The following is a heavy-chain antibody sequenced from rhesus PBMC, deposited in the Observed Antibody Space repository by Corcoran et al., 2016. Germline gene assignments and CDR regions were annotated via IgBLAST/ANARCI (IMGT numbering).Heavy chain of an antibody. CDR2: ISGSSGST. Sequence: QVQLQESGPGLGKPSETLSLTCAVSGGSVSSSDWWSWIRQPPGKGLEWIGYISGSSGSTYYNPSLKRRVTISTDTAKNQFYLKLSSVTAADTAVYYCARGGTVTFFDYWGQGVLVTVSS. J-gene: IGHJ4*01. D-gene: IGHD4-23*01. CDR3: ARGGTVTFFDY. CDR1: GGSVSSSDW. V-gene: IGHV4-65*01.